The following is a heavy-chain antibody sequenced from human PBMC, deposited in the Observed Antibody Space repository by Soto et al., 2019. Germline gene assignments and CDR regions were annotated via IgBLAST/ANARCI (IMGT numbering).Heavy chain of an antibody. CDR1: GGSISSYY. V-gene: IGHV4-59*01. CDR2: IYYSGST. J-gene: IGHJ4*02. Sequence: SETLSLTCTVSGGSISSYYWSWIRQPPGKGLEWIGYIYYSGSTNYNPSLKSRVTISVDTSKNQFSLKLSSVTAADTAVYYCAREKRAQIPLNYFDYWGQGTLVTVSS. CDR3: AREKRAQIPLNYFDY.